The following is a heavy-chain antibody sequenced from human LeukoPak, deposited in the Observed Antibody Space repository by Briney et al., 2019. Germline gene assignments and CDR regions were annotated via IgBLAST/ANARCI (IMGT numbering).Heavy chain of an antibody. Sequence: GGSLRLSCAASGFTFSSYAMHWVRQAPGKGLEWVAVISYDGSNKYYADSVKGRFTISRDNSKNTLYLQMNSLRAEDTAVYYCARGGPRLGRYCTNGVCYPIDCWGQGTLVTVSS. V-gene: IGHV3-30*01. D-gene: IGHD2-8*01. CDR2: ISYDGSNK. CDR1: GFTFSSYA. CDR3: ARGGPRLGRYCTNGVCYPIDC. J-gene: IGHJ4*02.